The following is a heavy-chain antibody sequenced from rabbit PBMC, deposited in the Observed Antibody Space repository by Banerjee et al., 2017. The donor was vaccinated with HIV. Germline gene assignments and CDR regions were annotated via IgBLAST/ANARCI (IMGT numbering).Heavy chain of an antibody. V-gene: IGHV1S40*01. CDR1: GFTISSGYD. D-gene: IGHD4-2*01. Sequence: QSLEESGGDLVKPGASLTLTCTASGFTISSGYDMCWVRQAPGKGLEWIGCIYTGSGHTYYASWAKGRFTISKTSSTTVDLKMTSLTAADTATYFCARDYADSYYYFDLWGPGTLVTVS. CDR3: ARDYADSYYYFDL. J-gene: IGHJ4*01. CDR2: IYTGSGHT.